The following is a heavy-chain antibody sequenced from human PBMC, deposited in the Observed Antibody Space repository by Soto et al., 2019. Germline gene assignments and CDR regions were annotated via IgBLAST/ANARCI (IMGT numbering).Heavy chain of an antibody. CDR2: SIPVFGTA. D-gene: IGHD6-13*01. V-gene: IGHV1-69*01. CDR1: GGTFRTYA. Sequence: QVQLVQYGAEVKKPGSSVKLSCKTSGGTFRTYAINWVRQAPGQGLEWMGGSIPVFGTANYAQTFQGRFTITADESTSTAYMELSSLRSEDTAVYYCAIPLPKQQLVRGAFDHWGQGTLVTVAS. J-gene: IGHJ4*02. CDR3: AIPLPKQQLVRGAFDH.